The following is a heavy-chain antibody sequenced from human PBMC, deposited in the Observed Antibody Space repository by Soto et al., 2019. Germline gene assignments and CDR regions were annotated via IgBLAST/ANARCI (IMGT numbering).Heavy chain of an antibody. V-gene: IGHV1-18*01. J-gene: IGHJ4*02. CDR1: GYTVTSYG. CDR2: ISAYNGNT. D-gene: IGHD3-9*01. Sequence: QVQLVQSGAEVKKPGASVNVSCRASGYTVTSYGISWVRQAPGQGLEWMGWISAYNGNTNYAQKLQGRVTMTTDTSTSTAYMELRSLRSDDTAVYSCARARGDILTGYYFDYWGQGTLVTVSS. CDR3: ARARGDILTGYYFDY.